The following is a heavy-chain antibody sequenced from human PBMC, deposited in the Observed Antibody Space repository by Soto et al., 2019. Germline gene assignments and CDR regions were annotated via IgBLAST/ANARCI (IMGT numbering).Heavy chain of an antibody. CDR1: GFTFSNAW. CDR2: IKSDAYGGAI. CDR3: TTTSSRLEPPEDDC. V-gene: IGHV3-15*01. J-gene: IGHJ4*02. Sequence: EVQLVESGGGLVKPGGSLRLSCAGSGFTFSNAWMSWVRRAPGKGLEWVGRIKSDAYGGAIDYAAHVKGRFTNSRDESKNTLFLQMNNLSAEDTAVYSCTTTSSRLEPPEDDCWGQGTQVIVSS. D-gene: IGHD6-19*01.